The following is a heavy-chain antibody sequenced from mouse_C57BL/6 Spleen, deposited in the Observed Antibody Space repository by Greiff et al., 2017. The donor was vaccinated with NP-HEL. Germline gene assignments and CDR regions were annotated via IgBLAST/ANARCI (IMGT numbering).Heavy chain of an antibody. J-gene: IGHJ4*01. CDR3: TKLTTVVATDYAMDY. V-gene: IGHV14-2*01. Sequence: VQLQQSGAELVKPGASVKLSCTASGFNIKDYYMHWVKQRTEQGLEWIGRIDPEDGETKYAPKFQGKATITADTSSNTAYLQLSSLTSEDTAVYYCTKLTTVVATDYAMDYWGQGTSVTVSS. D-gene: IGHD1-1*01. CDR1: GFNIKDYY. CDR2: IDPEDGET.